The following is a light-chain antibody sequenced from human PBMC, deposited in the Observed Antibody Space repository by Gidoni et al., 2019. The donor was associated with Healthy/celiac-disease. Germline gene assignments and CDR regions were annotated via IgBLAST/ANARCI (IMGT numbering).Light chain of an antibody. Sequence: QSALTQPPSASGSPGQSVTISCTGTSSDVGAYNYVSWYQQHPGKAPKLMIFEVTKRPLGVPDRFSGSKSGNTASLTVSGLQAEDEADYYCSSYAGSNNVLFGGGTKVTVL. CDR3: SSYAGSNNVL. CDR1: SSDVGAYNY. J-gene: IGLJ2*01. V-gene: IGLV2-8*01. CDR2: EVT.